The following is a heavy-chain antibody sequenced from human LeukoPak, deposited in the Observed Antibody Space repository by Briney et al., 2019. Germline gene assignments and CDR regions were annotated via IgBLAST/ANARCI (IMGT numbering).Heavy chain of an antibody. CDR3: ARATTGDNWIDP. J-gene: IGHJ5*02. D-gene: IGHD5-12*01. Sequence: SETLSLTCTVSGGSISSYYWSWIRQPPGKGLEWIGYIYTSGSTNYNPSLKSRVTISVDTSKNQFSLKLSSVTAADTAVYYCARATTGDNWIDPWGQGTLVTVSS. CDR1: GGSISSYY. V-gene: IGHV4-4*09. CDR2: IYTSGST.